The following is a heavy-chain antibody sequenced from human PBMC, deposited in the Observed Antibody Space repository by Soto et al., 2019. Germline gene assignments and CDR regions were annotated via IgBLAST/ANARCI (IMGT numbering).Heavy chain of an antibody. J-gene: IGHJ3*02. CDR1: GGTFSSYA. D-gene: IGHD3-10*01. CDR2: IIPIFGTA. CDR3: ARPDVSTYYSPWFKAFDI. Sequence: PAKVSCNASGGTFSSYAISWVRQAPGQGLEWMGGIIPIFGTANYAQKFQGRVTITADESTSTAYMELSSLRSEDTAVYYCARPDVSTYYSPWFKAFDIWGQGKMVTVS. V-gene: IGHV1-69*13.